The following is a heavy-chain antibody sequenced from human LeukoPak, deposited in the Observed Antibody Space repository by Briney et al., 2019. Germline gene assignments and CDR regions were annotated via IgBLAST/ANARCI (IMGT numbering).Heavy chain of an antibody. D-gene: IGHD2-15*01. CDR3: ARGPASGYCSGGSCYSDYYYYG. V-gene: IGHV4-34*01. Sequence: PSETLSLTCAVYGGSFSGYYWSWIRQPPGKGLEWIGEINRSGSTNYNPSLKSRVTISVDTSKNQFSLKLSSVTAADTAVYYCARGPASGYCSGGSCYSDYYYYG. CDR2: INRSGST. CDR1: GGSFSGYY. J-gene: IGHJ6*01.